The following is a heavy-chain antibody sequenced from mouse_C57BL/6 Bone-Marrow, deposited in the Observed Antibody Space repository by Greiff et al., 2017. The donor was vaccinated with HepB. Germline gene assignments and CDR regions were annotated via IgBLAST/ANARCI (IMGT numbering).Heavy chain of an antibody. CDR1: GYTFTSYW. Sequence: QVQLQQPGAELVKPGASVKLSCKASGYTFTSYWMHWVKQRPGQGLEWIGMIHPNSGSTNYNEKFKSKATLTVDKSSSTAYMQLSSLTSEDSAVYYCARGRSTMVTTWDYWGQGTTLTVSS. CDR2: IHPNSGST. V-gene: IGHV1-64*01. D-gene: IGHD2-2*01. CDR3: ARGRSTMVTTWDY. J-gene: IGHJ2*01.